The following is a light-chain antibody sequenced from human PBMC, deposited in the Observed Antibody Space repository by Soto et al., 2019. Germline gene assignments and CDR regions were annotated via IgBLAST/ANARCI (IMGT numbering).Light chain of an antibody. Sequence: DIVMTQSPATLSVSPGERATLSCRASQSVDTNVAWYQQKPGRAPRLLIYGASTRAAGVPVRFSGSGSGTEFTRTISSLQSEDFAVSYCQQHYKRPPWTFGQGTKVEVK. CDR2: GAS. CDR1: QSVDTN. CDR3: QQHYKRPPWT. J-gene: IGKJ1*01. V-gene: IGKV3-15*01.